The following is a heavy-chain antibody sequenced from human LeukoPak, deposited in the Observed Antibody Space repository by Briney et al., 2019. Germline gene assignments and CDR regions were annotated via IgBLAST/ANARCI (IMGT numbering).Heavy chain of an antibody. CDR2: IYYSGST. CDR3: ASPSPYKDFDY. CDR1: GPSISSSSYQ. D-gene: IGHD1-14*01. Sequence: RPADTLSLTCTLSGPSISSSSYQWGWLRAPPGKGLECIGNIYYSGSTYYNPSIKSRITISVDTSNDQFSLKLSSVPAADTAVYYCASPSPYKDFDYWGQGTLVTVSS. V-gene: IGHV4-39*01. J-gene: IGHJ4*02.